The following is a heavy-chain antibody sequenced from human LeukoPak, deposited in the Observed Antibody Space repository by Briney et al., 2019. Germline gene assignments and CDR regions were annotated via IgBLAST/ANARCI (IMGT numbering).Heavy chain of an antibody. D-gene: IGHD6-13*01. Sequence: GASVKVSCKASGYTFTSYDINWVRQATGQGPEWMGWMNPNSGNTGYAQKLQGRVTMTRNTSISTAYMELSSLRSEDTAVYYCARARARIAAAGTNWFDPWGQGTLVTVSS. V-gene: IGHV1-8*01. J-gene: IGHJ5*02. CDR1: GYTFTSYD. CDR3: ARARARIAAAGTNWFDP. CDR2: MNPNSGNT.